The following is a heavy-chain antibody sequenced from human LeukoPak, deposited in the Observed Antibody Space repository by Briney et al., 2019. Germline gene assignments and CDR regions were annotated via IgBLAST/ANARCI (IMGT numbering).Heavy chain of an antibody. CDR2: IYYSGST. D-gene: IGHD3-22*01. J-gene: IGHJ4*02. V-gene: IGHV4-39*01. CDR3: ARMRRYYYDSSGYYGPRSFDY. Sequence: PSETLSLTCTVSGGSISSSSYYWGWIRQPPGKGLEWIGSIYYSGSTYYNPSLKSRVTISVYTSKNQFSLKLSSVTAADTAVYYCARMRRYYYDSSGYYGPRSFDYWGQGTLVTVSS. CDR1: GGSISSSSYY.